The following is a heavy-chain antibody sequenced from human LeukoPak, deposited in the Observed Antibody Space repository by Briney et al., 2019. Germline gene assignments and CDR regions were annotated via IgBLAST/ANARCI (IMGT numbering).Heavy chain of an antibody. CDR1: GGSISSYY. V-gene: IGHV4-59*12. CDR3: ATTTIRLGY. Sequence: SETLSLTCTVSGGSISSYYWSWIRQPPGKGLEWIGYIYYSGSTNYNPSLKSRLTISVDTSKNQFSLKLSSVTAADTAVYYCATTTIRLGYWGQGTLVTVSS. CDR2: IYYSGST. J-gene: IGHJ4*02. D-gene: IGHD1-26*01.